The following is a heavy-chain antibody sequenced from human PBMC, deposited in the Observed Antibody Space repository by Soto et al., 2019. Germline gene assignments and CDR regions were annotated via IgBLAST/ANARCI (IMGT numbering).Heavy chain of an antibody. J-gene: IGHJ4*02. CDR3: AKDRPLLHFDY. V-gene: IGHV3-30*18. Sequence: QVQLVESGGGVVQPGRSLRLSCAASGFTFSSYGMHWVRQAPGKGLEWVAVISYDGSNKYYADSVKGRFTISRDNSKNTLYLQMNSLRAEDTAVYYCAKDRPLLHFDYWGQGTLVTVSS. CDR1: GFTFSSYG. CDR2: ISYDGSNK.